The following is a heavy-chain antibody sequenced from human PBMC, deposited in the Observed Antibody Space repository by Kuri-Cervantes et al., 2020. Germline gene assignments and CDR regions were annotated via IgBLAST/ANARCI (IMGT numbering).Heavy chain of an antibody. D-gene: IGHD6-13*01. CDR3: ARDASSWPRNNWFDP. J-gene: IGHJ5*02. CDR1: GYTFTGYY. CDR2: INPNSGGT. Sequence: ASVKVSCKASGYTFTGYYMHWVRQAPGQGLEWMGWINPNSGGTNYAQKFQGRVTMTRDTSISTAYMELSRLRSDDTAVYYCARDASSWPRNNWFDPWGQGTRVTVSS. V-gene: IGHV1-2*02.